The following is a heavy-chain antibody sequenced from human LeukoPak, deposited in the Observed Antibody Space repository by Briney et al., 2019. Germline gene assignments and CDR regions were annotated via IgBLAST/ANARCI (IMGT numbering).Heavy chain of an antibody. CDR1: EGTFTTYV. Sequence: ASVKVSYTASEGTFTTYVISWGRQAPGQGLEWMGGIIPIFGTANYAQKFQDRVTITADESTSTAYMELSSLRSEDTAVYYCARVGEYSYVVYLYWGQGTLVTVSS. J-gene: IGHJ4*02. V-gene: IGHV1-69*13. CDR3: ARVGEYSYVVYLY. D-gene: IGHD5-18*01. CDR2: IIPIFGTA.